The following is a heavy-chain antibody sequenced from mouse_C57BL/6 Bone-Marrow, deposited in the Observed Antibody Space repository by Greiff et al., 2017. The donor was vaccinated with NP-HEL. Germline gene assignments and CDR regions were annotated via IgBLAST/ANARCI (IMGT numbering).Heavy chain of an antibody. CDR3: ARHEERDYGSSYGFAY. D-gene: IGHD1-1*01. CDR2: FYPGSGSI. V-gene: IGHV1-62-2*01. CDR1: GYTFTEYT. Sequence: QVQLQQSGAELVKPGASVKLSCKASGYTFTEYTIHWVKQRSGQGLGWIGWFYPGSGSIKYNEKFKDKATLTADKSSSTVYRELSRLTSEDSAAYFCARHEERDYGSSYGFAYWGQGTLVTVSA. J-gene: IGHJ3*01.